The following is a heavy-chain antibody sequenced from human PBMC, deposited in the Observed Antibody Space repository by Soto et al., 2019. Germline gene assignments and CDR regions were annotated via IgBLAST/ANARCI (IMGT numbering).Heavy chain of an antibody. V-gene: IGHV1-69*12. CDR2: IIPIFGTA. J-gene: IGHJ4*02. Sequence: QVQLVQSGAEVKKPGSSVKVSCKGSGGTFSSYAISWVRQAPGQGLEWMGGIIPIFGTANYAQKFQGRVTITADESTSTAYMELSSLRSEDTAVYYCARGVEMATIPPFYYWGQGTLVTVSS. CDR3: ARGVEMATIPPFYY. D-gene: IGHD5-12*01. CDR1: GGTFSSYA.